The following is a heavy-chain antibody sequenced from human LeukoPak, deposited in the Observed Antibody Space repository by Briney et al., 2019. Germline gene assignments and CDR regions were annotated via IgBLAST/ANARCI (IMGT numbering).Heavy chain of an antibody. CDR3: ARDCYDSSGYFDY. J-gene: IGHJ4*02. CDR2: IKQDGSEK. D-gene: IGHD3-22*01. V-gene: IGHV3-7*01. CDR1: GFTFSRYW. Sequence: GGSLRLSCAASGFTFSRYWMSWVRQAPGKGLEWVANIKQDGSEKYYVDSVKGRFTISRDNAKNSLYLQMNSLRAEDTAVYYCARDCYDSSGYFDYWGQGTLVTVSS.